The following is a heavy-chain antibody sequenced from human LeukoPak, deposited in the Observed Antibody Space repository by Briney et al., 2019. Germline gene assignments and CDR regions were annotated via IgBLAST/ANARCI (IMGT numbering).Heavy chain of an antibody. Sequence: ASVNVSCKASGYTFTGYFMHWLRQAPGQGLEWMGWINPNSGDTNYAQKFQGRVTMTRDTSISTAYMELNRLRSDDTAVYYCAMNDLTHYFDYWGQGTIVSVSS. CDR3: AMNDLTHYFDY. J-gene: IGHJ4*02. D-gene: IGHD2-21*02. CDR1: GYTFTGYF. V-gene: IGHV1-2*02. CDR2: INPNSGDT.